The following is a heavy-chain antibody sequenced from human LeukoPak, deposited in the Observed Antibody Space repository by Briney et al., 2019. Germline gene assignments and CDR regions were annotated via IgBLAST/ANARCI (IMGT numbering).Heavy chain of an antibody. V-gene: IGHV1-24*01. CDR1: GYTLTELS. CDR3: ASSIAVAGDY. J-gene: IGHJ4*02. Sequence: ASVKVSCKVSGYTLTELSMHWVRQAPGKGLEWMGGFDPEDGETIYAQKFQGRVTMTRNTSISTAYMELSSLRSEDTAVYYCASSIAVAGDYWGQGTLVTVSS. CDR2: FDPEDGET. D-gene: IGHD6-19*01.